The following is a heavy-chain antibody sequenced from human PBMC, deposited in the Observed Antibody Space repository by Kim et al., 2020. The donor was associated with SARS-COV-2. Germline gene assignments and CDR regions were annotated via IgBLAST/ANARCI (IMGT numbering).Heavy chain of an antibody. Sequence: SETLSLTCTVSGGSISSSSYYWGWIRQPPGKGLEWIGSIYYSGSTYYNPSLKSRVTISVDTSKNQFSLKLSSVTAADTAVYYCDGGRAYYYYYGMDVWGQGTTVTVSS. V-gene: IGHV4-39*01. D-gene: IGHD3-10*01. CDR2: IYYSGST. CDR3: DGGRAYYYYYGMDV. J-gene: IGHJ6*02. CDR1: GGSISSSSYY.